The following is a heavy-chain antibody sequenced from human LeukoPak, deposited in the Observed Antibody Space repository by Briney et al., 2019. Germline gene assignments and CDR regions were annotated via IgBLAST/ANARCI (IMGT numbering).Heavy chain of an antibody. Sequence: GASVKVSCKASGYTFTGYYMHWVRQAPGQGLEWMGRINPNSGGTNYAQKFQGRVTMTRDTSISTAYMELSRLRSDDTAVYYCARDLGWDIVATIVSDYWGQGTLVTVSS. J-gene: IGHJ4*02. D-gene: IGHD5-12*01. V-gene: IGHV1-2*06. CDR3: ARDLGWDIVATIVSDY. CDR1: GYTFTGYY. CDR2: INPNSGGT.